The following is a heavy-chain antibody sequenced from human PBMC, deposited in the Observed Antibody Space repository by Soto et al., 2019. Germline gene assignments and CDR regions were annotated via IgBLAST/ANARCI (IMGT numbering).Heavy chain of an antibody. V-gene: IGHV4-30-4*01. CDR2: IYYSGST. CDR1: GGSISSGDYY. CDR3: ARAPIVVVIETGPFDY. Sequence: SETLSLTCTVSGGSISSGDYYWSWIRQPPGKGLEWIGYIYYSGSTYYNPSLKSRVTISVDTSKNQFSLKLSSVAAADTAVYYCARAPIVVVIETGPFDYWAQGTLVTVSS. D-gene: IGHD3-22*01. J-gene: IGHJ4*02.